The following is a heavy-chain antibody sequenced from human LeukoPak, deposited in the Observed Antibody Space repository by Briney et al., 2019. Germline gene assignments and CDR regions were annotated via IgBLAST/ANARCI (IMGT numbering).Heavy chain of an antibody. CDR3: ARDITFGGVIVIAHDAFDI. Sequence: ASVKVSCKASGYTFTGYYMHWVRQAPGQGLECMGCINPHSGGTNYAQKFQGRVTMTRDTSISTAYMELSRLRSDDTAVYYCARDITFGGVIVIAHDAFDIWGQGTMVTVSS. CDR1: GYTFTGYY. J-gene: IGHJ3*02. D-gene: IGHD3-16*02. V-gene: IGHV1-2*02. CDR2: INPHSGGT.